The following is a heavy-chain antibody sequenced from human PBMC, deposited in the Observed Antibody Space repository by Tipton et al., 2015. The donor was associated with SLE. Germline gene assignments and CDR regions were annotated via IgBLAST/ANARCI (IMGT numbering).Heavy chain of an antibody. J-gene: IGHJ4*01. D-gene: IGHD3/OR15-3a*01. CDR1: GGSISSSTYS. Sequence: TLSLTCTVSGGSISSSTYSWSWIRQPPGKGLEWVGYISHSGSTYYNPSLKSRVTISVDGSKNQFSLKLNSVTAADTAVYYCARGVVGLVLIYFDHWGQGALVTVSS. CDR2: ISHSGST. V-gene: IGHV4-30-2*01. CDR3: ARGVVGLVLIYFDH.